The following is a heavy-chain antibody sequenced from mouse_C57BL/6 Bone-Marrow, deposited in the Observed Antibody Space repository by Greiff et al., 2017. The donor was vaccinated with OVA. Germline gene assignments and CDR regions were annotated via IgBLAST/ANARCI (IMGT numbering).Heavy chain of an antibody. Sequence: QVQLQQPGAKLVKPGASVKLSCKASGYTFTSYWMHWVKQRPGQGLEWIGMIHPNSGSTNYNEKFKSKATLTVDKSSSTAYMQLSSLTSEDSAVYYCARLGDGYSDYWGQGTTLTVSS. V-gene: IGHV1-64*01. CDR1: GYTFTSYW. CDR3: ARLGDGYSDY. CDR2: IHPNSGST. J-gene: IGHJ2*01. D-gene: IGHD2-3*01.